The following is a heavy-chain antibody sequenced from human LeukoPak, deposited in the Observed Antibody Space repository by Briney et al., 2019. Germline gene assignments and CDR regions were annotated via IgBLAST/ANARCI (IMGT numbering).Heavy chain of an antibody. V-gene: IGHV3-48*01. Sequence: GGSLRLSCAASKFTFSDYGMNWVRQAPGKGLEWVSYISSSSSTIYYGDSVKGRFTISRDNAENSLYLQMNGLRAEDTAVYFCARDWQWLVKSGNIDYWGQGTLVTVSS. CDR1: KFTFSDYG. CDR2: ISSSSSTI. CDR3: ARDWQWLVKSGNIDY. J-gene: IGHJ4*02. D-gene: IGHD6-19*01.